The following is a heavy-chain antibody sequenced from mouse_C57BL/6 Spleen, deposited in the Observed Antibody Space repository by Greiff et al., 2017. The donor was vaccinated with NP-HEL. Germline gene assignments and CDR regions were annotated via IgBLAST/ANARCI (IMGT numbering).Heavy chain of an antibody. CDR3: ARRGAYGSSRDY. Sequence: QVQLQQPGAELVKPGASVKLSCKASGYTFTSYWMQWVKQRPGQGLEWIGEIDPSDSYTNYNQKFKGKATLTVDTSSSTAYMQLSSLTSEDSAVYYCARRGAYGSSRDYWGQGTTLTVSS. J-gene: IGHJ2*01. CDR1: GYTFTSYW. D-gene: IGHD1-1*01. CDR2: IDPSDSYT. V-gene: IGHV1-50*01.